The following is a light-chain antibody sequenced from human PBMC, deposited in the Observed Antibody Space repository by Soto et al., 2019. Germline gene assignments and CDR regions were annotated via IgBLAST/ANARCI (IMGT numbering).Light chain of an antibody. V-gene: IGLV1-44*01. CDR2: SND. CDR3: AAWDDSLNGYV. Sequence: QSVLTQPPSASGTPGQRVTISCSGSSSNIRSYTVNWYKQVPVTAPKLLIYSNDRRPSRVPDRFSGSKSGTSASLAISGLQSEDEADYYCAAWDDSLNGYVFGTGTKLIVL. CDR1: SSNIRSYT. J-gene: IGLJ1*01.